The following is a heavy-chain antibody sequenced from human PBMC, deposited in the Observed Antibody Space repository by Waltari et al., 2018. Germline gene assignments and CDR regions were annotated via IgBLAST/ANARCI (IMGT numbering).Heavy chain of an antibody. J-gene: IGHJ4*02. CDR1: GFTFSSYA. Sequence: EVQLLESGGGLVQPGGSLRLSCAASGFTFSSYAMSWVRQAPGKGLEWVSASSGSGGSTYYADAVKGRFTSSRDNAKNTLYLQMNSLRAEDTAVYYCASGRVPFDYWGQGTLVTVSS. CDR2: SSGSGGST. CDR3: ASGRVPFDY. V-gene: IGHV3-23*01.